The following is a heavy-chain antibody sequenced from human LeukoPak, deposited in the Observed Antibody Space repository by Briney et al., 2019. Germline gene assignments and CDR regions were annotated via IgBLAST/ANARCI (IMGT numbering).Heavy chain of an antibody. D-gene: IGHD6-13*01. V-gene: IGHV4-39*07. Sequence: SSETLSLTCTVSGGSISTSNYYWGWIRQPPGKGLEWIGNIFYSGSTYYSPSVKSRVTMSVDTSKNQFSLKLSSVTAADTAVYYCARAGKTAAGIWHAYYYYYMDVWGEGTTVTISS. CDR1: GGSISTSNYY. CDR2: IFYSGST. CDR3: ARAGKTAAGIWHAYYYYYMDV. J-gene: IGHJ6*03.